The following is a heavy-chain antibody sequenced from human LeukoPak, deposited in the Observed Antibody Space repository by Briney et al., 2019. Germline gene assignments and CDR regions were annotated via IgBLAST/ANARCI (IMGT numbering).Heavy chain of an antibody. V-gene: IGHV3-30*04. CDR2: LAYDGTNE. Sequence: GGSLRLSCAASGFTFNNYAMHWVRQAPGKGLDGVALLAYDGTNEYYSGSVKGRFSISRDNYKNTVDLQMNSLRVDDTAVYYCARGGPLGDTNRFDFWGQGSLVTVSS. CDR1: GFTFNNYA. CDR3: ARGGPLGDTNRFDF. D-gene: IGHD3-10*01. J-gene: IGHJ4*02.